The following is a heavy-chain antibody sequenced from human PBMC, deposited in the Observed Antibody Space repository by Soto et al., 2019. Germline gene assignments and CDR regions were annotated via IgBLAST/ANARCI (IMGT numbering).Heavy chain of an antibody. J-gene: IGHJ4*01. CDR1: GYTFTHFG. CDR3: ARVGTPIDY. V-gene: IGHV1-18*01. D-gene: IGHD7-27*01. Sequence: QVQLVQSGAEVNKPGASVKVSCKASGYTFTHFGISWVRQAPGQGLEWMGWIRAYNGNTNYSQNFQGRVTMATYTSTSIAYMEVRSLSSDATALYYCARVGTPIDYWGQGTLVTVS. CDR2: IRAYNGNT.